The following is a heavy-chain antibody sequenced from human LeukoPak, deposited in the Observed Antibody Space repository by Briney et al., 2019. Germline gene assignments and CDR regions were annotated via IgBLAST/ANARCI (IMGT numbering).Heavy chain of an antibody. Sequence: SETLSLTCTVSGGSISSGGYYWSWIRQHPGKGLEWIGYIYYSGSTYYNPSLKSRVTISVDTSKSQFSLKLSSVTAADTAVYYCARARKGVVVAATRGNFDYWGQGTLVTVSS. J-gene: IGHJ4*02. V-gene: IGHV4-31*03. CDR1: GGSISSGGYY. D-gene: IGHD2-15*01. CDR2: IYYSGST. CDR3: ARARKGVVVAATRGNFDY.